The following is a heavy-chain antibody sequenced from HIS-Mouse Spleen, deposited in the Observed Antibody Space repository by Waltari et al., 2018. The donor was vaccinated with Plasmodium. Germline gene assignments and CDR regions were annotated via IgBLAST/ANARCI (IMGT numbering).Heavy chain of an antibody. CDR2: IVWDGGST. J-gene: IGHJ6*02. CDR3: AKGGLTTYYYYGMDV. CDR1: GFTSHHYT. D-gene: IGHD4-4*01. Sequence: SMRLSCAASGFTSHHYTMPWVRQAPRTGLEWVALIVWDGGSTDYADSVKGRFTISRDNSKNLYLQMNSLRTEDTALYYCAKGGLTTYYYYGMDVWGQGTTVTVSS. V-gene: IGHV3-43*01.